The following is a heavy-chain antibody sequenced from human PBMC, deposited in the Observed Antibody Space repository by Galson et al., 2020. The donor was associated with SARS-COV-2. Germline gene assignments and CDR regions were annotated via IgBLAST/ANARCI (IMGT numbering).Heavy chain of an antibody. CDR2: IWYDGSNK. D-gene: IGHD2-21*02. Sequence: SSYGMHWVSQDPCKGMEWVAVIWYDGSNKYYADSVKGRFTISRDNSKNTLYLQMNSLRAEDTAVYCCARDGQVVTGTVMDYWWQCTLFTVS. V-gene: IGHV3-33*01. CDR3: ARDGQVVTGTVMDY. CDR1: SSYG. J-gene: IGHJ4*02.